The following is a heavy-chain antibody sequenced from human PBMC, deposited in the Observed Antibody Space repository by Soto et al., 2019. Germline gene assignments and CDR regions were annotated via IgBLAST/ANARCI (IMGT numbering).Heavy chain of an antibody. V-gene: IGHV1-69*06. CDR2: IIPIFGTA. CDR1: GGTFSSYA. Sequence: QVQLVQSGAEVKKPGSSVKVSCKASGGTFSSYAISWVRQAPGQGLEWMGGIIPIFGTANYAQKFQGRVRITADKCMSTAYMELSSLRSEDTAVYYCARVGNGLGYCSGGSCYDYGDYYYYYGMDVWGQGTTVTVSS. J-gene: IGHJ6*02. D-gene: IGHD2-15*01. CDR3: ARVGNGLGYCSGGSCYDYGDYYYYYGMDV.